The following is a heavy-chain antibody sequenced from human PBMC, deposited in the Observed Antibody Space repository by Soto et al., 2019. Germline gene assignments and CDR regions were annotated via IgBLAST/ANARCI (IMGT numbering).Heavy chain of an antibody. J-gene: IGHJ4*02. CDR2: ISAHNGNT. Sequence: QVHLVQSGAEVKKPGASVKVSCKGSGYAFTTYGITWVRQAPGQGLEWMGWISAHNGNTNYAQKLQGRVTVTRDTSTSTAYMELRSLRSDDTAVYYCARGRDGDYWGQGALVTVPS. D-gene: IGHD6-6*01. CDR1: GYAFTTYG. V-gene: IGHV1-18*01. CDR3: ARGRDGDY.